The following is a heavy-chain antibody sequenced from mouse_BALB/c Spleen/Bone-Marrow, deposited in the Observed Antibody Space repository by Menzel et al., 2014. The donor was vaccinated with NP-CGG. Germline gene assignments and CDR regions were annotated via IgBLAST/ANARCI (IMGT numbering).Heavy chain of an antibody. D-gene: IGHD1-1*02. V-gene: IGHV1-7*01. J-gene: IGHJ2*01. CDR3: TRTNYGRTGGNY. Sequence: QVQLQQSGAELAKPGASVKMSCKASGYTFTDYWMHWVKQRPGQGLEWIGYINPSTGYPEYNQKFKDKATLTADKSSSTAYKQLSGLTYEDSADYYCTRTNYGRTGGNYWGQGTTLTVSS. CDR2: INPSTGYP. CDR1: GYTFTDYW.